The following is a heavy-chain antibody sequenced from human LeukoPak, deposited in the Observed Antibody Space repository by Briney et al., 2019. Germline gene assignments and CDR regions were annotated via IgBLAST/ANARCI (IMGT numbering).Heavy chain of an antibody. J-gene: IGHJ5*02. Sequence: PGRSLRLSCAASGFTFDDYAMHWVRQAPGKGLEWVSGISWNSGSIGYADSVKGRFTISRDNAKNSLYLQMNSLRAEDTAVYYCARDRPMAEGFDPWGQGTLVTVSS. CDR1: GFTFDDYA. D-gene: IGHD3-10*01. V-gene: IGHV3-9*01. CDR3: ARDRPMAEGFDP. CDR2: ISWNSGSI.